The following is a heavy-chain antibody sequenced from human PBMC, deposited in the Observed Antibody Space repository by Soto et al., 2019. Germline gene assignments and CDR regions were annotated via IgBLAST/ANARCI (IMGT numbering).Heavy chain of an antibody. CDR1: GFSFSTYW. D-gene: IGHD3-22*01. CDR2: IKQDGSEK. Sequence: GGSLRLSCEVSGFSFSTYWMSWVRQAPGKGLEWVANIKQDGSEKYYVDSVKGRFTVSRDNAKKSLFLQMNSLRAEDTAVYYCARRPNYYDSSSYFRQEYFDFWGQGTLVTVSS. J-gene: IGHJ4*02. CDR3: ARRPNYYDSSSYFRQEYFDF. V-gene: IGHV3-7*01.